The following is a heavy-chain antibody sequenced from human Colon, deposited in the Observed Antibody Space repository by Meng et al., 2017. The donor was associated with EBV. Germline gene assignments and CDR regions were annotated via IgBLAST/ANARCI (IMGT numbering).Heavy chain of an antibody. CDR2: IYYNGST. CDR1: GGSISISSYY. V-gene: IGHV4-39*05. CDR3: AGRIYYYGSGSYHSYYFDY. D-gene: IGHD3-10*01. J-gene: IGHJ4*02. Sequence: RPLHGSGPGLVKPSETPALACPVPGGSISISSYYWGWIRQPPGKGLECSGSIYYNGSTYYNPSLKSRVTISVDTSKNQCSLKLNSVTAADTAVYYCAGRIYYYGSGSYHSYYFDYWGQGALVTVSS.